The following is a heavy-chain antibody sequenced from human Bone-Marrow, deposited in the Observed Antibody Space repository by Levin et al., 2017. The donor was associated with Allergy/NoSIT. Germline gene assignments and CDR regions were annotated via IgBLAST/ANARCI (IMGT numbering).Heavy chain of an antibody. D-gene: IGHD3-10*01. Sequence: GGSLRLSCAASGFTFSSYWMSWVRQAPGKGLEWVANIKQDGSEKYYVDSVKGRFTISRDNAKNSLYLQMNSLRAEDTAVYYCARGYGSGSYYNESQFDYWGQGTLVTVSS. CDR1: GFTFSSYW. J-gene: IGHJ4*02. V-gene: IGHV3-7*04. CDR2: IKQDGSEK. CDR3: ARGYGSGSYYNESQFDY.